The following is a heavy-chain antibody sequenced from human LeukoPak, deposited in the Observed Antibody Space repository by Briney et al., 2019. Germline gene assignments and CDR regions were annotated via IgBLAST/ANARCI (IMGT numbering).Heavy chain of an antibody. D-gene: IGHD2-2*01. CDR3: ARVQYQLLIDY. J-gene: IGHJ4*02. Sequence: SETLSLTCTVSGGSISSYYWSWIRQPPGKGLEWIGYIYYSGSINYNPSLKSRVTISVDTSKNQFSLKLSSVTAADTAVYYCARVQYQLLIDYWGQGTLVTVSS. CDR2: IYYSGSI. V-gene: IGHV4-59*01. CDR1: GGSISSYY.